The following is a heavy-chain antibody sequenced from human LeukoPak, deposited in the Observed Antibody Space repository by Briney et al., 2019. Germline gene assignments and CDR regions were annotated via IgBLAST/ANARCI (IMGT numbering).Heavy chain of an antibody. CDR3: ARDGYNPTSNIPDY. CDR1: GGSFSGYY. D-gene: IGHD5-24*01. CDR2: INHNGST. Sequence: SETLSLTCAVYGGSFSGYYWSWIRQPPGKGLEWIGEINHNGSTNYNPSLKSRVTISVDTSKNQFSLKLSSVTAADTAVYYCARDGYNPTSNIPDYWGQGTLVTVSS. V-gene: IGHV4-34*01. J-gene: IGHJ4*02.